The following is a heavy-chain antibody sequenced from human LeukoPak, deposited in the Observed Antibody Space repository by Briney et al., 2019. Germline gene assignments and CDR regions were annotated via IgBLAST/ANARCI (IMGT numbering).Heavy chain of an antibody. Sequence: GGSLRLSCAASGFTFSDYRMNWVRQAPGKGLEWVSSISGSSYTMYYTDSVKGRFSISRGNAKSSLFLQMNSLRDDDTATYYCARSLGSPARFDYWGRGTLVTVSS. D-gene: IGHD1-26*01. CDR2: ISGSSYTM. J-gene: IGHJ4*02. CDR1: GFTFSDYR. V-gene: IGHV3-48*02. CDR3: ARSLGSPARFDY.